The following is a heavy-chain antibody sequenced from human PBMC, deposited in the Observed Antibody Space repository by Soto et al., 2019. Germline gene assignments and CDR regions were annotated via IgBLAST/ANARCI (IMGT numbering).Heavy chain of an antibody. D-gene: IGHD2-2*01. CDR1: GFTFGDYA. J-gene: IGHJ6*02. CDR2: IRSKAYGGTT. CDR3: TRETATSRYYYFGMDG. V-gene: IGHV3-49*03. Sequence: QPVGSLRLSCTTSGFTFGDYAMSWSRQAPGKGLEWVGVIRSKAYGGTTEYAASVKGRFTISRDDSRGIAYLQVNNLQSDDTGLYYCTRETATSRYYYFGMDGWGPGTTVTVAS.